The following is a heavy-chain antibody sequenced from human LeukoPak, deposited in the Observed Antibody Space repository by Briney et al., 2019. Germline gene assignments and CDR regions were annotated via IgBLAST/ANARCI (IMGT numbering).Heavy chain of an antibody. CDR3: ARAKYRNAFDI. J-gene: IGHJ3*02. D-gene: IGHD3-16*02. V-gene: IGHV4-39*01. CDR1: GGSISSSSYY. CDR2: IYYSGST. Sequence: PSETLSLTCTVSGGSISSSSYYWGWIRQPPGKGLEWIGSIYYSGSTYYNPSLKSRVTISVDTSKNQFSLKLSSVTAADTAVYYCARAKYRNAFDIWGQGTMITVSS.